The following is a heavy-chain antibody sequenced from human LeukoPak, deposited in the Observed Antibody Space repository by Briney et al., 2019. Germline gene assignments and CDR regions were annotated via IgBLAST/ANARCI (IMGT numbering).Heavy chain of an antibody. D-gene: IGHD4-17*01. V-gene: IGHV3-23*01. CDR1: GLTFSSYA. J-gene: IGHJ4*02. CDR3: ANIPMYGDYDLDY. CDR2: ISGSGGST. Sequence: GGSLRLSCAASGLTFSSYAMSWVRQAPGKGLEWVSAISGSGGSTYYADSVKGRFTISRDNSKNTLYLQMNSLRAEDTAVYYCANIPMYGDYDLDYWGQGTLVTVSS.